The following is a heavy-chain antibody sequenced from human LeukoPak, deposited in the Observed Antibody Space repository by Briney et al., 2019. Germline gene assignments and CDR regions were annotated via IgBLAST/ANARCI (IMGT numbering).Heavy chain of an antibody. J-gene: IGHJ4*02. D-gene: IGHD3-10*01. Sequence: SETLSLTCTVSGYSISSGYFWGWIRPPPGKGLEWIGSIYHSGSTYYNPSLKSRVTISVDTSKNQFSLKLSSVTAADTAVYYCATVGPITMVRGVIKPFDYWGQGTLVTVSS. CDR2: IYHSGST. CDR1: GYSISSGYF. CDR3: ATVGPITMVRGVIKPFDY. V-gene: IGHV4-38-2*02.